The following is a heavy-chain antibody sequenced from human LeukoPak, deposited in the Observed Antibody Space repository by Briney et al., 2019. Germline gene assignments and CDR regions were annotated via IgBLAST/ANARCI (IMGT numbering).Heavy chain of an antibody. Sequence: SETLSLTCTVSGGSISSSSYYWGWIRQPPGKGLEWIGSIYYSGSTYHNPSLKSRVTISVDTSKNQFSLKLSSVTAADTAVYYCARRPVHDAFDIWGQGTMVTVSS. V-gene: IGHV4-39*01. CDR1: GGSISSSSYY. CDR2: IYYSGST. CDR3: ARRPVHDAFDI. J-gene: IGHJ3*02.